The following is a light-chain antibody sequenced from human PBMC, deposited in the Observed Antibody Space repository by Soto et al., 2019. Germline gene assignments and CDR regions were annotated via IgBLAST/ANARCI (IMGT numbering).Light chain of an antibody. Sequence: QSALTQPASVSGSPGQSITISCTGTSSDVGSYNLVSWYQQHPGKAPKLMIYEGSKRPSGVSNRFSGSKSGNTASLTISRLQAEDEADYYCCSYAGSSKVFGGGTKLTVL. CDR2: EGS. V-gene: IGLV2-23*01. CDR3: CSYAGSSKV. CDR1: SSDVGSYNL. J-gene: IGLJ2*01.